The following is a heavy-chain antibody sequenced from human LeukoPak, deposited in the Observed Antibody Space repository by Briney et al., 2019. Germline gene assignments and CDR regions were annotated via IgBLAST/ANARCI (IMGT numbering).Heavy chain of an antibody. Sequence: ASVKVSCKASGYTFTSYGISWVRQAPGQGLEWMGWISAYNGNTNYAQKLQGRVTMTTDTSTSTAYMELTSLRSDDTAVYYCARDGGYCSSTSCPYYYGMDVWGQGTTVTVSS. CDR2: ISAYNGNT. V-gene: IGHV1-18*01. J-gene: IGHJ6*02. CDR1: GYTFTSYG. D-gene: IGHD2-2*01. CDR3: ARDGGYCSSTSCPYYYGMDV.